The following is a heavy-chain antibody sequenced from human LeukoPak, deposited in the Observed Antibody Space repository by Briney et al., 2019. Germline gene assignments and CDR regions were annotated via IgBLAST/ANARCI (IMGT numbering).Heavy chain of an antibody. Sequence: SQTLSLTCAVSGGSISSGGYSWSWIRQPPGKGLEWIGYTYHSGSTYYNPSLKSRVTISVDRSKNQFSLKLSSVTAADTAVYYCARVNGDYVCDYWGQGTLVTVSS. CDR2: TYHSGST. D-gene: IGHD4-17*01. CDR3: ARVNGDYVCDY. V-gene: IGHV4-30-2*01. CDR1: GGSISSGGYS. J-gene: IGHJ4*02.